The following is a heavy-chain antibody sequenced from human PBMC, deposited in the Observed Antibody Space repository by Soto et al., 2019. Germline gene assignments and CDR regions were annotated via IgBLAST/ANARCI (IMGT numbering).Heavy chain of an antibody. CDR2: VYYSGGT. CDR1: WGSMYNSHSV. CDR3: VRVVEPDTSQNDF. J-gene: IGHJ4*01. Sequence: SETLSLTFDVSWGSMYNSHSVCFLFRQPPRRGLEFLGSVYYSGGTYYNPSLKSRVNVSVDTSKNQVSLRVRSVTVAETAMYYCVRVVEPDTSQNDF. V-gene: IGHV4-39*01.